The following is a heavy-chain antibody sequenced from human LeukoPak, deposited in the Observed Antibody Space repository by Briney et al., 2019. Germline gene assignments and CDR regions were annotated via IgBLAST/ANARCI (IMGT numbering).Heavy chain of an antibody. CDR1: GYAFTNYD. CDR3: ARIGRAVAGFYYYYGMDV. V-gene: IGHV1-8*01. J-gene: IGHJ6*02. D-gene: IGHD6-19*01. CDR2: MNPNSGNT. Sequence: ASVKVSCKASGYAFTNYDINWVRQATGQGLEWMGWMNPNSGNTGYAQKFQGRVTMTRNTSISTAYMELSSLRSEDTAVYYCARIGRAVAGFYYYYGMDVWGQGTTVTVSS.